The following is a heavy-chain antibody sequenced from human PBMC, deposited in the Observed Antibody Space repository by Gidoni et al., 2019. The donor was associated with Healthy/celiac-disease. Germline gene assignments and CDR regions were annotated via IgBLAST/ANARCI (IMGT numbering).Heavy chain of an antibody. CDR3: AKKDVDLPHWGYRDYYFDY. CDR1: GFTFSRYA. V-gene: IGHV3-23*01. Sequence: EVQLLESGGGLVQPGGSLRLSCAASGFTFSRYAMSWVRQAPGKGLEWVSAISGSGGSTYYADSVKGRFTISRDNSKNTLYLQMNSLRAEDTAVYYCAKKDVDLPHWGYRDYYFDYWGQGTLVTVSS. CDR2: ISGSGGST. D-gene: IGHD5-12*01. J-gene: IGHJ4*02.